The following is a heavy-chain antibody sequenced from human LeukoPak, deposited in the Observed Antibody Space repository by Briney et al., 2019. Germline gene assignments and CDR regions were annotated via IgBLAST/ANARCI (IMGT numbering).Heavy chain of an antibody. CDR3: AREDYYDSGSNDY. Sequence: ASVKVSCKASGYTFTSYGINWVRQATGQGLEWMGWMNPNSGNTAYAQKFQGRATITRNTSISTAYMELSSLRSEDTAVYYCAREDYYDSGSNDYWGQGTLVTVSS. V-gene: IGHV1-8*03. D-gene: IGHD3-22*01. CDR2: MNPNSGNT. J-gene: IGHJ4*02. CDR1: GYTFTSYG.